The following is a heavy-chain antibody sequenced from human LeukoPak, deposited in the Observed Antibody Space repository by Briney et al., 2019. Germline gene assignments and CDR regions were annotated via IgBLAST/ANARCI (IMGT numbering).Heavy chain of an antibody. Sequence: ASVKVSCKASGYSFSSYGITWVRQAPGQGLEWMGWISSDNGNTNYAQKFQGRVTMTTDTSTSTAYMELRSLRSDDTAVYYCARDPYYYGSGSHNNWFDPWGQGTLVTVSS. CDR2: ISSDNGNT. V-gene: IGHV1-18*01. D-gene: IGHD3-10*01. CDR1: GYSFSSYG. CDR3: ARDPYYYGSGSHNNWFDP. J-gene: IGHJ5*02.